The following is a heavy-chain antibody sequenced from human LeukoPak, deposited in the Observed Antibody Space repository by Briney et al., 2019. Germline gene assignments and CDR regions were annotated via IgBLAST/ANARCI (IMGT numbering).Heavy chain of an antibody. J-gene: IGHJ6*02. V-gene: IGHV1-8*01. CDR2: MNPNSGNT. CDR3: ARGYQEMVYAIRRYYGMDV. D-gene: IGHD2-8*01. CDR1: GYTFTSYD. Sequence: ASVKVSCKASGYTFTSYDINWVRQATGQGLEWMGWMNPNSGNTGYAQKFQGRVTMTRNTSTSTAYTELSSLRSEDTAVYYCARGYQEMVYAIRRYYGMDVWGQGTTVTVSS.